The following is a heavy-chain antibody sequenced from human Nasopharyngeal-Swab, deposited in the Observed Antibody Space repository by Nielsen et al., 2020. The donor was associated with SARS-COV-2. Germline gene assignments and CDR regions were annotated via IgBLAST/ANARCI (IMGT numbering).Heavy chain of an antibody. CDR3: ARGRSGWYPGYFQH. D-gene: IGHD6-19*01. CDR2: INHSGST. V-gene: IGHV4-34*01. J-gene: IGHJ1*01. Sequence: WIRQPPGKGPEWIGEINHSGSTNYNPSLKSRVTISVDTSKNQFSLKLSSVTAADTAVYYCARGRSGWYPGYFQHWGQGTLVTVSS.